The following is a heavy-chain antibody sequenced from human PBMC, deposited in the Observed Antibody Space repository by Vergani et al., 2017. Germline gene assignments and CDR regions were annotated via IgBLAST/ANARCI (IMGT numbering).Heavy chain of an antibody. CDR2: IIPIFGTA. J-gene: IGHJ6*02. CDR3: ASGSTLAAHYYYYGMDV. Sequence: QVQLVQSGAEVKKPGSSVKVSCKASGGTFSSYAISWVRQAPGQGLEWMGGIIPIFGTANYAQKFQGRVTITADESTSTAYMELSSLRSEDTAVYYCASGSTLAAHYYYYGMDVWGQGTTVTVSS. V-gene: IGHV1-69*01. CDR1: GGTFSSYA. D-gene: IGHD6-6*01.